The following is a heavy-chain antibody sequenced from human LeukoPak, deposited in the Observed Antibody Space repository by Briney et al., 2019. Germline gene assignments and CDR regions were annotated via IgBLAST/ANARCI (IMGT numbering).Heavy chain of an antibody. CDR3: ARVHTRIPEDY. CDR2: ISYDGSNK. CDR1: GFTFSSYN. V-gene: IGHV3-30*03. J-gene: IGHJ4*02. Sequence: GGSLRLSCAASGFTFSSYNMNWVRQAPGKGLEWVAVISYDGSNKYYADSVKGRFTISRDNSKNTLYLQMNSLRAEDTAVYYCARVHTRIPEDYWGQGTLVTVSS.